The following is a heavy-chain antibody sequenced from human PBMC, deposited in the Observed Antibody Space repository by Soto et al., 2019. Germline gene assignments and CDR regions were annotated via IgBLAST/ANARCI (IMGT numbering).Heavy chain of an antibody. V-gene: IGHV1-18*04. CDR3: ARDMTGNYYFDY. CDR2: ISAYSGHT. CDR1: GNTFPYSG. D-gene: IGHD3-9*01. Sequence: QVQVVQSGAEVKKPGASVKVSCKTSGNTFPYSGIGWVRQAPGQGLEWMGWISAYSGHTNYAQNLQGRVILTTDSSTSTVYMDLRSLRSDDTAVYYCARDMTGNYYFDYWGQGTLVTVSS. J-gene: IGHJ4*02.